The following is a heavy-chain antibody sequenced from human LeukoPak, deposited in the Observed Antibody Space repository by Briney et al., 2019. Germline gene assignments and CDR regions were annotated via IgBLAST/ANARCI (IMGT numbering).Heavy chain of an antibody. CDR2: MNPNSGNT. CDR1: GYTFTSYD. CDR3: ASAASSWYFYYYYGMDV. J-gene: IGHJ6*02. V-gene: IGHV1-8*01. Sequence: ASVKVSCKASGYTFTSYDINWVRQATGQGLEWMGWMNPNSGNTGYAQKFQGRVTMTRNTSISTAYMELSRLRAEDTAVYYCASAASSWYFYYYYGMDVWGQGTTVTVSS. D-gene: IGHD6-13*01.